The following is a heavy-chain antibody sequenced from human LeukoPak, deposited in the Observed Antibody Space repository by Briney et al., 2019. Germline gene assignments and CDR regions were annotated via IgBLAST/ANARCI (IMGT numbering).Heavy chain of an antibody. J-gene: IGHJ5*02. CDR2: INPNTGNP. D-gene: IGHD3-16*02. V-gene: IGHV7-4-1*02. Sequence: GASVKVSCKASGYTFTSYAMNWVRQAPGQGLEWMGWINPNTGNPTYAQGFTGRFVFSLDTSVSTTYLQISSLKAEDTAVYYCARAYQRLGGLSFPDQWGQGTLVTVSS. CDR3: ARAYQRLGGLSFPDQ. CDR1: GYTFTSYA.